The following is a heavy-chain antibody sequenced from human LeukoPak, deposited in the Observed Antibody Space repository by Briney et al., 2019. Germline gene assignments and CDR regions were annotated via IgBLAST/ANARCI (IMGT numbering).Heavy chain of an antibody. CDR3: AKTQYSGSYYGFDY. CDR1: GFTFSGYA. V-gene: IGHV3-23*01. Sequence: PGGSLRLSCAASGFTFSGYAMSWVRQAPGKGLEWVSAISGSGGSTYYADSVKGRFTISRDNSKNTLYLQMNSLRAEDTAVYYCAKTQYSGSYYGFDYWGQGTLVTVSS. J-gene: IGHJ4*02. D-gene: IGHD1-26*01. CDR2: ISGSGGST.